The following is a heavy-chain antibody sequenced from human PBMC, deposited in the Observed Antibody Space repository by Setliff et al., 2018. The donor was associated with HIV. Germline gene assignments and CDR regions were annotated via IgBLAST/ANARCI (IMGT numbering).Heavy chain of an antibody. J-gene: IGHJ5*02. CDR1: GYSITNGYY. Sequence: SSETLSLTCSVSGYSITNGYYWGWIRQPPGKGLEWVGSIYHDGSTYYNPSLRSRVTISVGTSKNQFSLKLSSVTAADTAVYYCARYYGSGTYHRWFDPWGQGTPVTVSS. CDR3: ARYYGSGTYHRWFDP. CDR2: IYHDGST. D-gene: IGHD3-10*01. V-gene: IGHV4-38-2*02.